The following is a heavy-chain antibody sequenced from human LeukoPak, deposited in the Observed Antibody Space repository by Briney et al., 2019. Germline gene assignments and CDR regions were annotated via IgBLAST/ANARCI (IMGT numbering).Heavy chain of an antibody. CDR1: GFTFDDYA. Sequence: GGSLRLTCAASGFTFDDYAMHWVRQAPGKGLEWVSGISWNSGSIGYADSVKGRFTISRDNAKNSLYLQMNSLRAEDTALYYCAKDTGYSSGWYDYWGQGTLVTVSS. J-gene: IGHJ4*02. CDR3: AKDTGYSSGWYDY. CDR2: ISWNSGSI. D-gene: IGHD6-19*01. V-gene: IGHV3-9*01.